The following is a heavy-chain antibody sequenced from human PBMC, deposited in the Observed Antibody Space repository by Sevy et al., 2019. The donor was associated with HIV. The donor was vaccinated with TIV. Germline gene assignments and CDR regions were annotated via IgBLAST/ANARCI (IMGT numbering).Heavy chain of an antibody. V-gene: IGHV3-7*01. J-gene: IGHJ5*02. CDR1: GFTFSSYW. CDR3: ARVYYYDSSGYYPGDWFDP. D-gene: IGHD3-22*01. CDR2: IKQDGSEK. Sequence: GGSLRLSCAASGFTFSSYWMSWVRQAPGKGLEWVANIKQDGSEKYYVDSVKGRFTISRDNAKNSLYLQMNSLRAEDTAVYYCARVYYYDSSGYYPGDWFDPSGQGTLVTVSS.